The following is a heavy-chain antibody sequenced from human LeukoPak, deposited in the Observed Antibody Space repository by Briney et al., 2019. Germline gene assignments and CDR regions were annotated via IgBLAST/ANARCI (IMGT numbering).Heavy chain of an antibody. Sequence: PGGSLRLSCAASGFTFDDYTMHWVRQAPGKGLEWVSLITWDGGSTYYADSVKGRFTISRDNSKNTLYLQMNSLRAEDTAVYYCARGGVRGSYYYFDYWGQGTLVTVSS. V-gene: IGHV3-43*01. D-gene: IGHD3-16*01. CDR3: ARGGVRGSYYYFDY. CDR2: ITWDGGST. CDR1: GFTFDDYT. J-gene: IGHJ4*02.